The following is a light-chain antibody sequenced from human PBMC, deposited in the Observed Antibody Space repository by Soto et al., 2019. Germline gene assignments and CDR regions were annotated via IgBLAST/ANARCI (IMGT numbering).Light chain of an antibody. CDR2: AAS. Sequence: DIQMTQSPSSLSASVVDRVTITCLASQRISNYLNWYQHKPGKAPRLLIYAASSLQSGVPSRFSGSGYGTDFTLTISSLQPEDFAAYYCQQLNSYPVTFGPGTKVDIK. V-gene: IGKV1-39*01. CDR3: QQLNSYPVT. J-gene: IGKJ3*01. CDR1: QRISNY.